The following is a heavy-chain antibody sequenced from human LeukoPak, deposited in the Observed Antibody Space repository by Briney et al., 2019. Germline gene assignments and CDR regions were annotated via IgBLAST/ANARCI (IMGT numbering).Heavy chain of an antibody. CDR2: ISTDGRGT. D-gene: IGHD3-22*01. Sequence: PGGSLRLSCAASGFTFSDYAMHWVRQAPGKGLEYVSAISTDGRGTYYANSVKGRFTISRDNSKDTLYLQMGSLRVEDMAVYYCATYFDSSYGYWGQGTLVTVSS. CDR1: GFTFSDYA. CDR3: ATYFDSSYGY. V-gene: IGHV3-64*01. J-gene: IGHJ4*02.